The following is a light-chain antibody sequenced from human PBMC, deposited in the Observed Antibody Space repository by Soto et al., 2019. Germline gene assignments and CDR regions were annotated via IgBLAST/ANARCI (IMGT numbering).Light chain of an antibody. Sequence: QSALTQPRSVSGSPGQSVTISCTGTSSDVGGYYYVSWYQQHPGKAPKVMIYDVNERPSGVPDRFSGSKSGNTASLTISGLQAEDESDYYCCSYAGGKDVFGSGTKLTVL. V-gene: IGLV2-11*01. CDR2: DVN. CDR1: SSDVGGYYY. J-gene: IGLJ1*01. CDR3: CSYAGGKDV.